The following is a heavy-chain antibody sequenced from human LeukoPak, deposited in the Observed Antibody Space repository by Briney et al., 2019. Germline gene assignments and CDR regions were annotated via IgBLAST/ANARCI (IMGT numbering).Heavy chain of an antibody. Sequence: SETLSLTCTVSGASIRGYHWHWIRQPPGKGLEWIGEINHSGSTNYNPSLKSRVTISVDTSKNQFSLKLSSVTAADTAVYYCARGGRGYSYGLDYWGQGTLVTVSS. J-gene: IGHJ4*02. CDR1: GASIRGYH. CDR2: INHSGST. V-gene: IGHV4-34*01. CDR3: ARGGRGYSYGLDY. D-gene: IGHD5-18*01.